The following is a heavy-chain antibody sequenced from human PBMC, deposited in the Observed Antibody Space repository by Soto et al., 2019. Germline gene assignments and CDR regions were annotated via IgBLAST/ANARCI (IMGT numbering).Heavy chain of an antibody. CDR1: GLRFSDYG. V-gene: IGHV3-30*18. D-gene: IGHD4-17*01. CDR2: MSFDGTYK. CDR3: AKDRRDGEYDSVYDF. Sequence: QVQLAESGGGVVQPGRSLRLSCIGYGLRFSDYGMHWVRQAPGKGLEWVAMMSFDGTYKYSADSVKGRFIISRDNSKNTLFLQMNSLRAEDTAVYYCAKDRRDGEYDSVYDFWGQGTLVTVSS. J-gene: IGHJ4*02.